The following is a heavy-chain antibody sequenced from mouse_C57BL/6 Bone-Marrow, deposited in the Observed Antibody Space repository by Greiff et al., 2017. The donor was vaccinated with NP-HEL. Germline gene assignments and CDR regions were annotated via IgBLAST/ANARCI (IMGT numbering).Heavy chain of an antibody. CDR2: ISDGGSYT. CDR1: GFTFSSYA. J-gene: IGHJ1*03. CDR3: ARDV. V-gene: IGHV5-4*01. Sequence: EVQRVESGGGLVKPGGSLKLSCAASGFTFSSYAMSWVRQTPEKRLEWVATISDGGSYTYYPDNVKGRFTISRDNAKNNLYLQMSHLKSEDTAMYYCARDVWGTGTTVTVSS.